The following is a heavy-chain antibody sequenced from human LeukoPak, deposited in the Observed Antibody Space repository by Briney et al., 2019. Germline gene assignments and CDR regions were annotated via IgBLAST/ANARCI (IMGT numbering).Heavy chain of an antibody. Sequence: SETLSLTCAVYGGSFSGYYWSWIRQPPGKGLEWIGEINHSGSTNYNPSLTSRVTISVDTSKNQFSLKLSSVTAADTAVYYCARGHGPADVWGKGTTVTVSS. D-gene: IGHD4-17*01. V-gene: IGHV4-34*01. CDR3: ARGHGPADV. J-gene: IGHJ6*04. CDR1: GGSFSGYY. CDR2: INHSGST.